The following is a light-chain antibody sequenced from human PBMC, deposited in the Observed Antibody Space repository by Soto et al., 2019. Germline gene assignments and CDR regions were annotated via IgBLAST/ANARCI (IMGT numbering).Light chain of an antibody. CDR1: QSVSRN. J-gene: IGKJ5*01. CDR2: RAS. CDR3: QQYYSTPIT. Sequence: EVVLTQSPATLYLSPGERATLSCRASQSVSRNLAWYQQKPGQAPRLLIYRASTRATGIPARFSGSGSGTDFSLSISSLQPEDFAVYYCQQYYSTPITFGQGTLLEIK. V-gene: IGKV3-11*01.